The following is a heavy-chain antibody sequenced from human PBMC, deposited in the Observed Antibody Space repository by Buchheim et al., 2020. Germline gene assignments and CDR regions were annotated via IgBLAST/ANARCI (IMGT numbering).Heavy chain of an antibody. Sequence: EVQLVESGGGLVQPGGSLRLSCAASGFTFSSYDMHWVRQATGKGLEWVSAIGTAGDTYYPGSVKGRFTISRENAKNSLYLQMNSLRAGDTAVYYCARGAARRQVYYYGMDVWGQGTT. V-gene: IGHV3-13*01. CDR2: IGTAGDT. J-gene: IGHJ6*02. CDR3: ARGAARRQVYYYGMDV. D-gene: IGHD6-6*01. CDR1: GFTFSSYD.